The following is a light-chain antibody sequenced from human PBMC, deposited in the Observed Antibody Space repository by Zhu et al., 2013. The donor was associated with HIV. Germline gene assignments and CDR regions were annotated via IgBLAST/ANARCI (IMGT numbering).Light chain of an antibody. CDR1: QSVSSIY. Sequence: EVVLTQSPGTLSLSPGERATLSCRASQSVSSIYLAWYQQKPGQAPRLLIYSASNRATGIPDRFSGSGSGTDFTLTISRLEPEDFAVYYCHQYGSSPPYTFGQGTKLEIK. J-gene: IGKJ2*01. CDR3: HQYGSSPPYT. V-gene: IGKV3-20*01. CDR2: SAS.